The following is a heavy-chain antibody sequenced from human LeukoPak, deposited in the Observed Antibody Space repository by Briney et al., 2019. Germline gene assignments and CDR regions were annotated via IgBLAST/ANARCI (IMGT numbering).Heavy chain of an antibody. CDR2: ISSNGDNT. V-gene: IGHV3-64*04. J-gene: IGHJ4*02. CDR3: ARVTEAPYYFDY. Sequence: GGSLRLSCSASGFTFSSYAMNWVRQAPGKGLEYASGISSNGDNTYYADSVKGRFTISRDNAKNSLYLQMNSLRAEDTAVYYCARVTEAPYYFDYWGQGTLVTVSS. CDR1: GFTFSSYA.